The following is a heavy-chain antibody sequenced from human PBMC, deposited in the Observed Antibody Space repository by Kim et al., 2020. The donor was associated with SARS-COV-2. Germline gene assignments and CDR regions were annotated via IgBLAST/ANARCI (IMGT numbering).Heavy chain of an antibody. CDR3: AKFHGSSGPI. CDR1: GFTFSAYG. Sequence: GGSLRLSCAVSGFTFSAYGMSWVRQAPGKGLEWVSHISDSGTGTYYADSVKGRFTISRDNSKNTLYLQMNSLRAEDTALYYCAKFHGSSGPIWGQGTMVTVSS. J-gene: IGHJ3*02. V-gene: IGHV3-23*01. CDR2: ISDSGTGT. D-gene: IGHD3-10*01.